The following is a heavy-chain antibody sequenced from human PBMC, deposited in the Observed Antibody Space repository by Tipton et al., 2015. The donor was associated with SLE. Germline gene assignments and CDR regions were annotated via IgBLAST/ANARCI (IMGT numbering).Heavy chain of an antibody. CDR1: GGSFSGYY. D-gene: IGHD2-21*01. CDR2: INRSGST. V-gene: IGHV4-34*01. J-gene: IGHJ6*03. CDR3: ARVLFSIVPIPGTIDYYSYLEV. Sequence: TLSLTCAVYGGSFSGYYWSWIRQPPGKGLEWIGEINRSGSTNYNPSLKSRFTISVDTSKNQFSLKLTSVPAADTAVYYCARVLFSIVPIPGTIDYYSYLEVWDKGTTVTLSS.